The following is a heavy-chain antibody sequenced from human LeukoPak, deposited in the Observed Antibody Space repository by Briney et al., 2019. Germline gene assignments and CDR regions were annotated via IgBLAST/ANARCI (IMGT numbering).Heavy chain of an antibody. CDR3: ARNRYCSGGSCYFASHEIDY. D-gene: IGHD2-15*01. CDR1: GGSVSSGSYY. CDR2: IYYSGST. Sequence: SETLSLTCTVSGGSVSSGSYYWSWIRQPPGKGLEWIGYIYYSGSTNYSPSLKSRVTISVDTSKNQFSLKLSSVTAADTAVYYCARNRYCSGGSCYFASHEIDYWGQGTLVTVSS. V-gene: IGHV4-61*01. J-gene: IGHJ4*02.